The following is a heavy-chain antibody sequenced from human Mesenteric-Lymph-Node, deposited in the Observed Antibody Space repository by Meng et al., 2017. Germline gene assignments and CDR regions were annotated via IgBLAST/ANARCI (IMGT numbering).Heavy chain of an antibody. Sequence: GESLKISCVASGFTFSSYAMSWVRQAPEKGLVWVSRINSDGSSTSYADSVKGRFTISRDNAKNSLYLQMNSLRAEDTAVYYCARVRSLSGATTYYYYGMDVWGQGTTVTVSS. J-gene: IGHJ6*02. CDR3: ARVRSLSGATTYYYYGMDV. CDR1: GFTFSSYA. CDR2: INSDGSST. D-gene: IGHD1-26*01. V-gene: IGHV3-74*01.